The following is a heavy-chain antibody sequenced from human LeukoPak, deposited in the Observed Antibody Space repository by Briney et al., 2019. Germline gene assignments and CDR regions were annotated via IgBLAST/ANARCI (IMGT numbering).Heavy chain of an antibody. V-gene: IGHV4-59*01. CDR2: VFYIGST. CDR1: GGSISSYD. J-gene: IGHJ4*02. Sequence: SETLSLTCTVSGGSISSYDWSWIRQPPGKGLEWIGYVFYIGSTDYNPPLKRRVTISVDTSKNQFSLKLSSVTAADASVYYCARGAHYCDYWGQGTLVRVSS. CDR3: ARGAHYCDY.